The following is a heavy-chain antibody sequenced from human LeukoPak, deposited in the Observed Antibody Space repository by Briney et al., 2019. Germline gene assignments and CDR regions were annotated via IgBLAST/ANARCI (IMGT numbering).Heavy chain of an antibody. CDR2: ISWNSGSI. V-gene: IGHV3-9*03. CDR3: AKDGYSSGWHWFDY. J-gene: IGHJ4*02. D-gene: IGHD6-19*01. Sequence: GGSLRLSCAASGFTFDDYAMHWVRQAPGKGLEWVSGISWNSGSIGYADSVKGRFTISRDNAKNSLYLQMNSLRAEDMALYYCAKDGYSSGWHWFDYWGQGTLVTVSS. CDR1: GFTFDDYA.